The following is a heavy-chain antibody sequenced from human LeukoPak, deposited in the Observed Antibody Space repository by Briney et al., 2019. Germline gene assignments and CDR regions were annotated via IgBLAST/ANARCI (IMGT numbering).Heavy chain of an antibody. J-gene: IGHJ4*02. CDR1: GYSFTSYW. CDR3: ARQEGYNWNHIDY. V-gene: IGHV5-51*01. CDR2: IYPGDSDT. D-gene: IGHD1-20*01. Sequence: GESLKISCKGSGYSFTSYWIGWVRPMPGKGLEWMGIIYPGDSDTRYSPSFQGQVTISADKSISTAYLQWSSLRASDTAMYYCARQEGYNWNHIDYWGQGTLVTVSS.